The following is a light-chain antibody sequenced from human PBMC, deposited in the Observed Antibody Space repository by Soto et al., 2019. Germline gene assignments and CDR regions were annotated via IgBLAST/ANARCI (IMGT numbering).Light chain of an antibody. CDR2: GAS. Sequence: EIVLTQSPGTLSLSPGERATLSCRASQSVSSSALAWYQQKPGQAPRRLIYGASSRATGIPARFSGSGSGTDFTLTISRLEPEDFAVYYCQQYGSSPITFGQGTRLEIK. V-gene: IGKV3-20*01. J-gene: IGKJ5*01. CDR1: QSVSSSA. CDR3: QQYGSSPIT.